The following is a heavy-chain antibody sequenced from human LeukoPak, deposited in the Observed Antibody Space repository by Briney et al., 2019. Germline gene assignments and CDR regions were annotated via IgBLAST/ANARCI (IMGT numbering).Heavy chain of an antibody. Sequence: PGRSLRLSCEASGFTFTSYGLHWVRQTPGKXXXXXXXXXFDGNNKLYADSVRGRFTISRDNSKNTLYLQLNSLTAEDTALYSCAKDLGFGGDYYGMDVWGKGTTVTVSS. CDR3: AKDLGFGGDYYGMDV. J-gene: IGHJ6*04. CDR2: XXFDGNNK. D-gene: IGHD3-10*01. V-gene: IGHV3-30*18. CDR1: GFTFTSYG.